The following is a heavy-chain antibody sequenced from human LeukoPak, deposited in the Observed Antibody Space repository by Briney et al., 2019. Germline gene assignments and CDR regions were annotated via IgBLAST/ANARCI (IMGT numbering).Heavy chain of an antibody. D-gene: IGHD6-19*01. J-gene: IGHJ4*02. CDR2: IYYSGST. CDR3: ARTDSSDWWGY. Sequence: SETLSLTCTVSGGSISSYYWSWIRQPPGKGLEWIGYIYYSGSTNYNPSLKSRVTISVDTSKNQFSLKLSSVTAADTAVYYCARTDSSDWWGYWGQGTLVTVSS. V-gene: IGHV4-59*01. CDR1: GGSISSYY.